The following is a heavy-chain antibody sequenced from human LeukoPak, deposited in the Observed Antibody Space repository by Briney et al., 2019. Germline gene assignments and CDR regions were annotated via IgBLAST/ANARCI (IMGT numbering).Heavy chain of an antibody. CDR1: GYTFTSYG. J-gene: IGHJ3*02. Sequence: GASVKVSCKASGYTFTSYGIIWVRRAPGQGLEWMGWISAYNGNTNYEQKLQGRVTMTTDTSTSTAYMELRSLRSDDTAVYYCARSFTMVRGVIITGNAFDIWGQGTMVTVSS. CDR2: ISAYNGNT. CDR3: ARSFTMVRGVIITGNAFDI. D-gene: IGHD3-10*01. V-gene: IGHV1-18*01.